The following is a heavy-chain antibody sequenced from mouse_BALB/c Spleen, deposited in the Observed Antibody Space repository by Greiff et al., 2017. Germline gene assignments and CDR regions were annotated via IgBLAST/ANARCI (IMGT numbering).Heavy chain of an antibody. Sequence: QVQLQQSGPGLVAPSQSLSITCTVSGFSLTSYGVHWVRQPPGKGLEWLGVIWAGGSTNYNSALMSRLSISKDNSKSQVFLKMNSLQTDDTAMYYCARGRSTMITTGLMDYWGQGTSVTVSS. CDR2: IWAGGST. J-gene: IGHJ4*01. CDR3: ARGRSTMITTGLMDY. CDR1: GFSLTSYG. V-gene: IGHV2-9*02. D-gene: IGHD2-4*01.